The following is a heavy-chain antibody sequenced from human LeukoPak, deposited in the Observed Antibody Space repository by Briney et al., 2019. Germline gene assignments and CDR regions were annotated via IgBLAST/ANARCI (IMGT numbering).Heavy chain of an antibody. CDR3: ARSLPAVAGTDY. CDR2: INPNSGGT. D-gene: IGHD6-19*01. Sequence: VASVKVSCKASGYTFTGYYMHWVRQAPGQGLEWMGWINPNSGGTNYAQKFQGRVTMTRDTSISTAYMELSRLRSDDKAVYYCARSLPAVAGTDYWGQGTLVTVSS. J-gene: IGHJ4*02. CDR1: GYTFTGYY. V-gene: IGHV1-2*02.